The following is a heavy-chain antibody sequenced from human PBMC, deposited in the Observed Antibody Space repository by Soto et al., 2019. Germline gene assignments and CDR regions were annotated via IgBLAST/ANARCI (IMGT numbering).Heavy chain of an antibody. CDR3: ARDRYYYDSSGYYSVGFQH. CDR1: GGTFSSYA. V-gene: IGHV1-69*13. D-gene: IGHD3-22*01. CDR2: IIPIFGTA. Sequence: ASVKVSCKASGGTFSSYAISWVRQAPGQGLEWMGGIIPIFGTANYAQKFQGRVTITADESTSTAYMELSSLRSEDTAVYYCARDRYYYDSSGYYSVGFQHWGQGTLVTVS. J-gene: IGHJ1*01.